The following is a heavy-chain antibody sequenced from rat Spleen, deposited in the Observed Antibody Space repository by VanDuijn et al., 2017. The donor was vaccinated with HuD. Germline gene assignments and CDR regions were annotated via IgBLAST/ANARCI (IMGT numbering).Heavy chain of an antibody. V-gene: IGHV5S10*01. CDR1: GFTFSDCY. CDR2: INYDGRST. D-gene: IGHD4-3*01. CDR3: ATDRGFDY. Sequence: EVQLVESDGGLVQPGRSLKLSCATSGFTFSDCYMAWVRQAPTKGLEWVATINYDGRSTFYRDSVRARFTISRDNAKSTLYLQVDSLKSEDTATYYCATDRGFDYWGQGVMVTVSS. J-gene: IGHJ2*01.